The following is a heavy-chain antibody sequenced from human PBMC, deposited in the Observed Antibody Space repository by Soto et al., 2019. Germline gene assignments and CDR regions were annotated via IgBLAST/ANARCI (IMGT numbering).Heavy chain of an antibody. J-gene: IGHJ4*02. D-gene: IGHD3-10*01. V-gene: IGHV5-10-1*01. CDR1: GYSFTSYW. CDR3: ARQDRYYGSGSYYTLDY. Sequence: PGESLKISCKGSGYSFTSYWISWVRQMPGKGLEWMGRIDPSDSYTNYSPSFQGHVTISADKSISTAYLQWSSLKASDTAMYYCARQDRYYGSGSYYTLDYWGQGTLVTVSS. CDR2: IDPSDSYT.